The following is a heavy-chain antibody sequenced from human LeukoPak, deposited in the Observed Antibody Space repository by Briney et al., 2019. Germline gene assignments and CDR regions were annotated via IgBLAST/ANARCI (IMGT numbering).Heavy chain of an antibody. J-gene: IGHJ4*02. V-gene: IGHV3-48*03. D-gene: IGHD3-10*01. CDR1: GFTFSSYE. Sequence: GGSLRLSCAASGFTFSSYEMNWVRQAPGKGLEWVSYISSSGSTICYADSVKGRFTISRDNAKNSLYLQMNSLRAEDTAVYYCARANVLLWFGEYPNFGYWGQGTLVTVSS. CDR3: ARANVLLWFGEYPNFGY. CDR2: ISSSGSTI.